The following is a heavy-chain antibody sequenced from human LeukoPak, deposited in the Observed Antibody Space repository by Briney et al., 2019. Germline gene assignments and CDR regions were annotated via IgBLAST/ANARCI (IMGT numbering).Heavy chain of an antibody. J-gene: IGHJ4*02. V-gene: IGHV1-69*05. CDR2: IIPIFGTA. CDR3: ARDGVAGIDY. CDR1: GGTFSSYA. D-gene: IGHD6-19*01. Sequence: ASVKVSCKASGGTFSSYAISWVRQAPGQGLEWMGGIIPIFGTANYAQKFQGRVTMTRDTSTSTVYMELSSLRSEDTAVYYCARDGVAGIDYWGQGTLVTVSS.